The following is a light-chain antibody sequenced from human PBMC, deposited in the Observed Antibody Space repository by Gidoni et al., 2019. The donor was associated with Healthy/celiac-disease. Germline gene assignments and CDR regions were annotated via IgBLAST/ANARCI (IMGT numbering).Light chain of an antibody. CDR2: AAS. J-gene: IGKJ1*01. CDR1: QGISSY. Sequence: AIRMTQSPSSLSASTGDRVTITCRVSQGISSYLAWYQQKPGKAPKRLIYAASTLQSGVPSRFSGSGSGTAFTLTISCLQSEDFATYYCQQYDSYPPWTFGQGTKVEIK. CDR3: QQYDSYPPWT. V-gene: IGKV1-8*01.